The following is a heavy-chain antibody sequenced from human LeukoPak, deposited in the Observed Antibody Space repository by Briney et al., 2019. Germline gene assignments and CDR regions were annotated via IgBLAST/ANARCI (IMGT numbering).Heavy chain of an antibody. D-gene: IGHD4-17*01. CDR2: ISGSGGST. V-gene: IGHV3-23*01. CDR1: GFTFSSYA. CDR3: AKVSYGVLDY. J-gene: IGHJ4*02. Sequence: GGSLRLSCAASGFTFSSYAMSWVRQTPRKGMEWVSSISGSGGSTYYADAVKGRFVISRDNSKNTLSLQMNSLRAEDTAIYYCAKVSYGVLDYWGQGTLVTVSS.